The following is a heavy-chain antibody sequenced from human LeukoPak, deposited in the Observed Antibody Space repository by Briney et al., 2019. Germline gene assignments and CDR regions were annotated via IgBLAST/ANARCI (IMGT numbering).Heavy chain of an antibody. CDR2: ISYDGSNK. CDR1: GFTFSSYG. D-gene: IGHD4-23*01. J-gene: IGHJ3*02. V-gene: IGHV3-30*03. Sequence: PGRSLILSCAASGFTFSSYGMHWVRQAPGKGLEWVAVISYDGSNKYYADSVKGRFTISRDNSKNTLYLQMNSLRAEDTAVYYCARQYTVVTRAAFDIWGQGTMVTVSS. CDR3: ARQYTVVTRAAFDI.